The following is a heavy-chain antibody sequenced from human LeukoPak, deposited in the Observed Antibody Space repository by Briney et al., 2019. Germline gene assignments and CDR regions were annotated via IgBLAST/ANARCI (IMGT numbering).Heavy chain of an antibody. D-gene: IGHD2-21*02. J-gene: IGHJ4*02. V-gene: IGHV3-74*01. CDR3: ARVDLVTANFEY. CDR2: INSDGSST. CDR1: GFTFSSYW. Sequence: GGSLRLSCAASGFTFSSYWMHWVRQAPGKGLVWVSRINSDGSSTSYADSVKGRFTMSRDNSRNTLFLQMNILRAEDTAIYYCARVDLVTANFEYWGQGVRVAVSS.